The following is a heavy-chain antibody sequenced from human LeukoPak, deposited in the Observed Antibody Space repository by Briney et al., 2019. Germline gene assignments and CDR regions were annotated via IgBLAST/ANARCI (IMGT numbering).Heavy chain of an antibody. V-gene: IGHV1-18*04. D-gene: IGHD6-19*01. CDR3: ARQAGEYSSGWYQFHFDY. CDR1: GYTLTSNG. Sequence: ASVKVSCKASGYTLTSNGISWVRQAPGQGLEWMGWINTYNGNTNYAQNLQGRVTMTTDTSTSTAYMELRSLRSDDTAVYYCARQAGEYSSGWYQFHFDYWGQGTLVTVSS. CDR2: INTYNGNT. J-gene: IGHJ4*02.